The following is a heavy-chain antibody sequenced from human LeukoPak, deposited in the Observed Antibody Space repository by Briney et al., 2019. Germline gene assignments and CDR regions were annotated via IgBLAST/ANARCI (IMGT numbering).Heavy chain of an antibody. Sequence: PGGSLRLSCTASGFTFGDYAMSWFRQAPGKGLEWVAVIWYDGSNKYYADSVKGRFTISRDNSKNTLYLQMNSLRAEDTAVYYCARDRNWNSGQGTLVTASS. J-gene: IGHJ4*02. CDR1: GFTFGDYA. CDR3: ARDRNWN. V-gene: IGHV3-33*01. D-gene: IGHD1-1*01. CDR2: IWYDGSNK.